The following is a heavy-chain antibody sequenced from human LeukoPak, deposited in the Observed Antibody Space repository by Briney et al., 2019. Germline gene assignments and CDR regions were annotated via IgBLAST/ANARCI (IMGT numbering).Heavy chain of an antibody. V-gene: IGHV3-33*08. Sequence: GGCLRLSCAASGFTFSSYGVHWVRQAPGKGLEWVAVIWYDGSNKYYADSVKGRFTTSRDNSKNTLYLPVNSLRAEDTAVYYCARGGSELVSNFDYWGQGTLVTVSS. CDR1: GFTFSSYG. CDR2: IWYDGSNK. J-gene: IGHJ4*02. CDR3: ARGGSELVSNFDY. D-gene: IGHD6-13*01.